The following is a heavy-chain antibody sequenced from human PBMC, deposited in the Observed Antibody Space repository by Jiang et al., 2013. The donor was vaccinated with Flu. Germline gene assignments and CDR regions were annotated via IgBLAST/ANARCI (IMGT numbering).Heavy chain of an antibody. J-gene: IGHJ4*02. D-gene: IGHD2-21*02. V-gene: IGHV1-2*02. CDR3: ARPYCGGDCFPYFDY. CDR2: INLDSGGT. Sequence: EWMGWINLDSGGTNYAQRFRAGSTVTRDTSISTVYMELSRLTSDDTAVYYCARPYCGGDCFPYFDYWGQGTLVSVSS.